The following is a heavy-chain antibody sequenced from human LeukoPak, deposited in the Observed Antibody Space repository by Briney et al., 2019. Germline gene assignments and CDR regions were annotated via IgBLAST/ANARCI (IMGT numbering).Heavy chain of an antibody. CDR1: GGSLTSYY. V-gene: IGHV4-59*12. Sequence: SETLSLTCTVSGGSLTSYYWSWLRQPPGKGLEWIGYIYYSGSTNYNPSLKSRVTISVGTSKNEFSLKLSSVTAADTAVYYCARFRGRRFDPWGQGTLVTVSS. CDR3: ARFRGRRFDP. J-gene: IGHJ5*02. CDR2: IYYSGST.